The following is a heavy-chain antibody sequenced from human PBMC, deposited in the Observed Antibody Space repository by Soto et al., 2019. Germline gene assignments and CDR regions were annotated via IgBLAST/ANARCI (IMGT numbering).Heavy chain of an antibody. Sequence: QVQQQESGPGLVKPSETLSLTCTVSSDSSITHNWSWIRQTPGKGLEWIGYIYKTGCTSYNPYLKTRVSISMDTATNQLSLNPRSVTAADTAVYYCVRQGIGNVHGLVDVWGQGTTVTVSS. CDR2: IYKTGCT. D-gene: IGHD1-1*01. CDR3: VRQGIGNVHGLVDV. J-gene: IGHJ6*02. CDR1: SDSSITHN. V-gene: IGHV4-59*08.